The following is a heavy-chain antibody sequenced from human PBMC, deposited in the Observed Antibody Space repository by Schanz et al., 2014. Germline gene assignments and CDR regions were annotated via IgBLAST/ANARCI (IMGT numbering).Heavy chain of an antibody. CDR1: GFSLDIFA. J-gene: IGHJ4*02. CDR2: ISGSGAST. CDR3: AKVRYSSGWRGDYFDE. Sequence: EVHLLESGGGLVEPGGSLRLSCATSGFSLDIFAVSWVRQAPGKGLEWVSGISGSGASTYYADSVKGRFTISRDNSNKTVDLQMNSLRAEDTALYYCAKVRYSSGWRGDYFDEWGQGTLVTVAS. D-gene: IGHD6-25*01. V-gene: IGHV3-23*01.